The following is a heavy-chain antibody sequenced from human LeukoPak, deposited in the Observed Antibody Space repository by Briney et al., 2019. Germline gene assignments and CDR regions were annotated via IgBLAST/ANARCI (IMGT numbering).Heavy chain of an antibody. CDR2: INHSGST. D-gene: IGHD6-13*01. CDR3: ARGYSSSWTNYYYYYMDV. V-gene: IGHV4-39*07. J-gene: IGHJ6*03. CDR1: GGSISSGDYY. Sequence: PSETLSLTCTVSGGSISSGDYYWSWIRQPRGKGLEWIGEINHSGSTNYNPSLESRVTISVDTSKNQFSLKLSSVTAADTAVYYCARGYSSSWTNYYYYYMDVWGKGTTVTVSS.